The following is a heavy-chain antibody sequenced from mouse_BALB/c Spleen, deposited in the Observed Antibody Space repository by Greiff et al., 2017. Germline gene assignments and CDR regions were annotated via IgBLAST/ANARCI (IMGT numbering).Heavy chain of an antibody. J-gene: IGHJ3*01. CDR2: IDPANGNT. Sequence: VQLQQSGAELVKPGASVKLSCTASGFNIKDTYMHWVKQRPEQGLEWIGRIDPANGNTKYNPKFQGKATITADTSTNTAYLQLSSLTSEDTTVYYCTSRGTFDYWGQGTLVTVSA. CDR1: GFNIKDTY. V-gene: IGHV14-3*02. D-gene: IGHD3-3*01. CDR3: TSRGTFDY.